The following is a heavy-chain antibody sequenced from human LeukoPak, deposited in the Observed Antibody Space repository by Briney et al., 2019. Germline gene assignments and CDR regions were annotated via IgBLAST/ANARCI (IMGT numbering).Heavy chain of an antibody. CDR3: ARVGRGLYSMDV. J-gene: IGHJ6*02. D-gene: IGHD3-10*01. V-gene: IGHV3-48*02. CDR2: IINSGGTI. Sequence: PGGSLRLSCAASGFTFSSNAMSWVRQAPGKGLEWVSYIINSGGTIYYADSVQGRFTISRDNAKNSLYLQMNSLRDEDTAVYYCARVGRGLYSMDVWGQGTTVTVSS. CDR1: GFTFSSNA.